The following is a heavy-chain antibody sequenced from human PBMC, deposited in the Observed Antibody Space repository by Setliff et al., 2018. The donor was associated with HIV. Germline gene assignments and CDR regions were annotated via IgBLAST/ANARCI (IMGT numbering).Heavy chain of an antibody. J-gene: IGHJ5*02. CDR3: VRVVTFFSTGPHFDP. CDR1: GFAFGSFA. CDR2: ITDDGLST. Sequence: GSLRLSCAASGFAFGSFAMSWIRQAPGKALEWVSSITDDGLSTFYAGSVRGRFTVSRDNAKNTVYLQMNSLRAEDTGVYYCVRVVTFFSTGPHFDPWGQGTLVTVSS. V-gene: IGHV3-23*01. D-gene: IGHD2-21*02.